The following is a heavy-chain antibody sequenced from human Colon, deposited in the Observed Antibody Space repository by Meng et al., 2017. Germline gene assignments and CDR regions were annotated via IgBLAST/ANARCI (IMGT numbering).Heavy chain of an antibody. CDR2: ITPEGSTT. J-gene: IGHJ4*02. Sequence: GGSLRLSCAASGFTFSTYWMHWVRQAPGKGLVWVSRITPEGSTTDYVDSVRGRFTISRDNAKNTLYLQMNSLRAEDTAVYYCTRGGLEPVDYWGQGTLVTVSS. CDR3: TRGGLEPVDY. V-gene: IGHV3-74*01. D-gene: IGHD1-1*01. CDR1: GFTFSTYW.